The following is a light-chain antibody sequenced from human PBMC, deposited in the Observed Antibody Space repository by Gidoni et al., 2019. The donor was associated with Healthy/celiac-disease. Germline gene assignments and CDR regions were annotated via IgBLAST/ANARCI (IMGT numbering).Light chain of an antibody. CDR2: AAS. CDR3: QQSYSTPRT. Sequence: DTQMTQSPSSLSASVGDRVTITCRASQSISSYLNWYQQKPGKAPKLLIYAASSLQSGVPSRFSGSGYGTDFTLTISSLQPEDFATYYCQQSYSTPRTFXQXTKLXIK. V-gene: IGKV1-39*01. CDR1: QSISSY. J-gene: IGKJ2*01.